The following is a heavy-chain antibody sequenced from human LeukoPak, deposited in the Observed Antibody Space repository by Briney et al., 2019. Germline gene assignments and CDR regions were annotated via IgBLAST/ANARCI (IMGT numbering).Heavy chain of an antibody. CDR3: ARDFSPSGYSSGWYHGCHYGMDV. J-gene: IGHJ6*02. CDR1: GGSISSYY. D-gene: IGHD6-19*01. V-gene: IGHV4-59*01. Sequence: PSETLSLTCTVSGGSISSYYWSWIRQPPGKGLEWIGYIYYSGSTNYNPSLKSRVTISVDTSKNQFSLKLSSVTAADTAVYYCARDFSPSGYSSGWYHGCHYGMDVWGQGTTVTVSS. CDR2: IYYSGST.